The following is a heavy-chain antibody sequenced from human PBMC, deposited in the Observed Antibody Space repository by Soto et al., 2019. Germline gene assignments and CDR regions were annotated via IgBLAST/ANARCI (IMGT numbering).Heavy chain of an antibody. CDR2: INHRGRT. CDR1: SGSFSGYY. CDR3: ARLPDSGSYIDS. J-gene: IGHJ4*02. D-gene: IGHD1-26*01. V-gene: IGHV4-34*01. Sequence: PSETLSLTCAVYSGSFSGYYWSWIRQPPGRGLEWIGEINHRGRTNYNPSLKSRVTISVDTPKNQFSLTVTSVTAADTAVYYCARLPDSGSYIDSWGQGTLVTVSS.